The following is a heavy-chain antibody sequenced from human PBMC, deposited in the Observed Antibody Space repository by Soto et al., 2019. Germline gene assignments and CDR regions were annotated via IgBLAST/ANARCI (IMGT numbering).Heavy chain of an antibody. V-gene: IGHV3-23*01. CDR2: SSGSGGNT. D-gene: IGHD2-15*01. J-gene: IGHJ6*03. Sequence: GGSLRLSCAASGFTFSSFAMHWVRQAPGKGLEWVSGSSGSGGNTYYADSVKGRFTISRDNSKNTLYLQMNSLRAEDTALYYCAKVFRYCSGTSCYQNYMDVWGKGTTVTVSS. CDR3: AKVFRYCSGTSCYQNYMDV. CDR1: GFTFSSFA.